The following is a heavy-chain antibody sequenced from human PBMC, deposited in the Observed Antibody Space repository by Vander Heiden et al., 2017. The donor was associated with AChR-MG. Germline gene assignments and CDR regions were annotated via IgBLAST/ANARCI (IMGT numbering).Heavy chain of an antibody. CDR2: IDPSDSYT. V-gene: IGHV5-10-1*03. CDR3: VAGEYYDSITWRTETPPYFDY. D-gene: IGHD3-22*01. CDR1: GYSFTSYW. J-gene: IGHJ4*02. Sequence: EVQLVQSGAEVKKPGESLRISCKGSGYSFTSYWISWVRQMPGKGLEWMGRIDPSDSYTNYSPSFQGHVTIAADKSISTAYLQWSSLKASDTAMYYCVAGEYYDSITWRTETPPYFDYWGQGTLVTVSS.